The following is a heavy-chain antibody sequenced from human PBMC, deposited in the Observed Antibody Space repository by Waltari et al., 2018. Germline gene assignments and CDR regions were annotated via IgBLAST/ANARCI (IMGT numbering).Heavy chain of an antibody. Sequence: EVQLVESGGGSVQPGGSLRLSCVVSGFTFSNFWLDWVRQVPGKGLVWGAVINSDGGATSQADSVRGRFSVSRDNAKSTLYLDMKSLGVDDSAIYYCTRRHRSSASGSYNHDFWGQGSPVIVSP. V-gene: IGHV3-74*01. CDR1: GFTFSNFW. J-gene: IGHJ4*02. CDR2: INSDGGAT. D-gene: IGHD3-10*01. CDR3: TRRHRSSASGSYNHDF.